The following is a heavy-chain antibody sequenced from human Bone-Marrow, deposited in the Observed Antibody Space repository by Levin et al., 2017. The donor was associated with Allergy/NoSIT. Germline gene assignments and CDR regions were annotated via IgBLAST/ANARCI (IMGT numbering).Heavy chain of an antibody. Sequence: GESLKISCAASGLSFSSYGMHWVRQAPGKGLEWVAVISFDGNNKYYEDSVKGRFTISRDNSKNTLYLQMNSLRAEDTAVYYCAKDLHKGFGDLFIGDALDIWGQGTMVTVSS. J-gene: IGHJ3*02. CDR3: AKDLHKGFGDLFIGDALDI. CDR2: ISFDGNNK. V-gene: IGHV3-30*18. D-gene: IGHD3-10*01. CDR1: GLSFSSYG.